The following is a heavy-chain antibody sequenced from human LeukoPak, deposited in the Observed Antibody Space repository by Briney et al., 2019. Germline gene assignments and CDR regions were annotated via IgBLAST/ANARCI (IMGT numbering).Heavy chain of an antibody. CDR2: ISISSSII. CDR3: ARSRGVDWFDP. J-gene: IGHJ5*02. CDR1: GFTFSNYS. Sequence: GGSLRLSCAASGFTFSNYSMNWVRQAPGKGLEWVSYISISSSIISYADSVKGRFTISRDNAKNSLYLQMNSLRTEDTAVYYCARSRGVDWFDPWGQGTLVTVSS. D-gene: IGHD2-15*01. V-gene: IGHV3-48*04.